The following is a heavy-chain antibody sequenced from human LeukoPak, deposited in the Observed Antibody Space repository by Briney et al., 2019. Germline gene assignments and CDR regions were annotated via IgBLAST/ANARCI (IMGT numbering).Heavy chain of an antibody. CDR3: ARGDDSGYYDYFDY. J-gene: IGHJ4*02. D-gene: IGHD3-22*01. Sequence: GSLRLSCAASGFTVDSNYLSWVRQAPGKGLEWVSTIYTGGNTYYAASVKGRFTISRDFSKNTVFLHMNSLRAEDTAMYYCARGDDSGYYDYFDYWGQGALVTVSS. CDR1: GFTVDSNY. V-gene: IGHV3-53*01. CDR2: IYTGGNT.